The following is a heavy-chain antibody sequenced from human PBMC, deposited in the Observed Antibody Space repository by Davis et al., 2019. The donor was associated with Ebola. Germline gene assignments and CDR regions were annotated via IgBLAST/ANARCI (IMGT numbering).Heavy chain of an antibody. V-gene: IGHV3-48*02. J-gene: IGHJ4*02. CDR3: ARGRTVTNYVDY. CDR2: ISSSSSTI. Sequence: GESLKISCAASGFMFSSCGMNWVRQAPGKGLEWVSSISSSSSTINYADSVKGRFTISRDNAKNSLYLQMNSLRDEDTAVFYCARGRTVTNYVDYWGPGTLVTVSS. CDR1: GFMFSSCG. D-gene: IGHD4-17*01.